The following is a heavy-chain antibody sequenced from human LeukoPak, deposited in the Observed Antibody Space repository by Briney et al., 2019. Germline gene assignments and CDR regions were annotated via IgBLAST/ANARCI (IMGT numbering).Heavy chain of an antibody. Sequence: GGSLRLSCAASGFTVSSNYMSWVRQAPGKGLEWVSVIYSGGSTYYADSVKGRFTISRDNSKNTLYLQMNSLRAEDTVVYYCARSPFGESSHWGQGTLVTVSS. CDR3: ARSPFGESSH. J-gene: IGHJ4*02. V-gene: IGHV3-66*01. CDR1: GFTVSSNY. CDR2: IYSGGST. D-gene: IGHD3-10*01.